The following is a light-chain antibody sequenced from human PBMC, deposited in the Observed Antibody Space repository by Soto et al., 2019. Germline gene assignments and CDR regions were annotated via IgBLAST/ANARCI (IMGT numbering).Light chain of an antibody. V-gene: IGKV1-39*01. CDR3: QQSFHTPYT. CDR1: QNINKN. Sequence: DIQMSQSPSSLSASVGDSVTISCRASQNINKNLNWYQQKSGKAPSLLIYEASTFQIGVPSRFSGSGSGTDFTLAITNLQPEDFATYYCQQSFHTPYTFGQGTKLEI. J-gene: IGKJ2*01. CDR2: EAS.